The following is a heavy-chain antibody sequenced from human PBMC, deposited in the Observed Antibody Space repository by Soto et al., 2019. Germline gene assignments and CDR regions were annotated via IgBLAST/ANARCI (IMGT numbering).Heavy chain of an antibody. D-gene: IGHD3-9*01. CDR1: GGSISSSNW. Sequence: QVQLQESGPGLVKPSGTLSLTCAVSGGSISSSNWWSWVRQPPGKGLEWIGEIYHSGSTNYNPSLTSRVTTSVDKSKNQLSLKLSSVTAADTAVYYCASLRVYDIGAFDIWGQGTMVTVSS. J-gene: IGHJ3*02. V-gene: IGHV4-4*02. CDR3: ASLRVYDIGAFDI. CDR2: IYHSGST.